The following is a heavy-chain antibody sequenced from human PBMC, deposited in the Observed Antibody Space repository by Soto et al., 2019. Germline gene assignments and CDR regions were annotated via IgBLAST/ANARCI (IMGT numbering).Heavy chain of an antibody. D-gene: IGHD3-3*01. J-gene: IGHJ4*02. CDR2: TYYRSKWYN. CDR3: ARGYDFWSGYQGGYFDY. Sequence: KQSQTLSLTCAISGDSVSSNSAAWNWIRQSPSRGLEWLGRTYYRSKWYNDYAVSVKSRITINPDTSKNQFSLQLNSVTPEDTAVYYCARGYDFWSGYQGGYFDYWGQGTLVTVSS. V-gene: IGHV6-1*01. CDR1: GDSVSSNSAA.